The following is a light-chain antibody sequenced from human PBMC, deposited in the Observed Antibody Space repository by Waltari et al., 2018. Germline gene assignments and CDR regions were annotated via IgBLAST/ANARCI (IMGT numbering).Light chain of an antibody. J-gene: IGKJ2*01. V-gene: IGKV3-15*01. CDR1: QSVSSN. Sequence: EIVMTQSPATLSVSPGEGATLSCRASQSVSSNLAWYQQKPGQAPRLLIYGASTRATGSPARFSGSVSGTDFTLTISSLQSEDFAVYHCQQYNNWPWNTFGQGTKLEIK. CDR2: GAS. CDR3: QQYNNWPWNT.